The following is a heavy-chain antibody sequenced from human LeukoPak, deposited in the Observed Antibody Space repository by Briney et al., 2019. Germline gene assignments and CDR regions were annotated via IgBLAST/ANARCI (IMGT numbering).Heavy chain of an antibody. D-gene: IGHD1-26*01. CDR1: GGTFSSYA. J-gene: IGHJ6*03. CDR3: ARRPYPGANYYYMDV. Sequence: EASVKVSCKASGGTFSSYAISWVRQAPGQGLEWMGGIIPIFGTANYAQKFQGRVTITADESTSTAYMELSSLRSEDTAVYYCARRPYPGANYYYMDVWGKGTTVTVSS. V-gene: IGHV1-69*13. CDR2: IIPIFGTA.